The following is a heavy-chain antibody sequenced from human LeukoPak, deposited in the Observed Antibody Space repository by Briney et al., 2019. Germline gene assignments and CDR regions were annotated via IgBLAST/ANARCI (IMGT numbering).Heavy chain of an antibody. V-gene: IGHV3-21*01. CDR1: GFTFSDYS. Sequence: PGGSLRLSCAAPGFTFSDYSMSWVRQAPGKGLEWVSSISSSSTYIYYADSVKGRFTISRDNAKNSLYLQMNSLRAEDTAVYYCARGNAPGIAEGYFDYWGQETLVTVSS. D-gene: IGHD6-13*01. CDR2: ISSSSTYI. CDR3: ARGNAPGIAEGYFDY. J-gene: IGHJ4*02.